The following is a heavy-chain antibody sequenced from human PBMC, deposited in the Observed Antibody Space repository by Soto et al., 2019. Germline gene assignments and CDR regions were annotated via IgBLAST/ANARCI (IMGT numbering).Heavy chain of an antibody. J-gene: IGHJ4*02. CDR3: ARVSGYSYGLLDY. CDR2: IIPIFGTA. Sequence: VKVSCKASGGTFSSYAISWVRQAPGQGLEWMGGIIPIFGTANYAQKFQGRVTITADKSTSTAYMELSSLRSEDTAVYYCARVSGYSYGLLDYWGQGTLVTVSS. D-gene: IGHD5-18*01. V-gene: IGHV1-69*06. CDR1: GGTFSSYA.